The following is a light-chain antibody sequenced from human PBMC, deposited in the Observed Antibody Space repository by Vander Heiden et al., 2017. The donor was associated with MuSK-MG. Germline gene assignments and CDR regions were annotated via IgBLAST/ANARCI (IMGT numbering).Light chain of an antibody. CDR3: QEDCSSPLFA. J-gene: IGKJ3*01. CDR1: QNVPSNF. V-gene: IGKV3-20*01. Sequence: EIVLTQSPGTLSLSPGERATLFCRASQNVPSNFLAWYQQKLGQAPRLLIFGASSRATGIPDRFSGSGYGTDFTLTISRREPEDFAVYYCQEDCSSPLFAFGHGTKVDIK. CDR2: GAS.